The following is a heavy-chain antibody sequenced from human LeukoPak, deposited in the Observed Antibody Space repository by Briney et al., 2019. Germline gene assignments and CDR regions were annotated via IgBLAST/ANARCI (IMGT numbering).Heavy chain of an antibody. CDR1: GFTFGSYW. J-gene: IGHJ4*02. D-gene: IGHD2-15*01. Sequence: PGGSLRLSCAASGFTFGSYWMIWVRQAPGEGLEWVANINQAGSDRRYVDSVKGRFTISRDNSKNTLYLQMNSLRAEDTAVYYCARGGYCSGGSCYPIFDYWGQGTLVTVSS. CDR3: ARGGYCSGGSCYPIFDY. V-gene: IGHV3-7*01. CDR2: INQAGSDR.